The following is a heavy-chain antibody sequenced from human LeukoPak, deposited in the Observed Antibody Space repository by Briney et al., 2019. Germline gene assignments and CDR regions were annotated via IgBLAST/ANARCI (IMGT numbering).Heavy chain of an antibody. V-gene: IGHV3-21*01. Sequence: GGSLRLSCAASGFTFSSYSMNWVRQAPGKGLEWVSSISSSSSYIYYADSVKGRFTISRDNAKNSLYLQMNSLRAEDTAVYYCAGERGIAARLDDYWGQGTLLTVSS. CDR2: ISSSSSYI. CDR1: GFTFSSYS. D-gene: IGHD6-6*01. J-gene: IGHJ4*02. CDR3: AGERGIAARLDDY.